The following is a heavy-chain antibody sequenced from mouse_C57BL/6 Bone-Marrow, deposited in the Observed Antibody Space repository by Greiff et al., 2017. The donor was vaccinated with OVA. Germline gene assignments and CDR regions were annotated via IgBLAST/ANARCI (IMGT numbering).Heavy chain of an antibody. CDR2: IRSKSNNYAT. CDR1: GFSFNTYA. J-gene: IGHJ2*01. Sequence: EVKVVESGGGLVQPKGSLKLSCAASGFSFNTYAMNWVRQAPGKGLEWVARIRSKSNNYATYYADSVKDRFTISRDDSESMLYLQMNNLKTEDTAMYYCVRQYWYYFDYWGQGTTLTVSS. CDR3: VRQYWYYFDY. D-gene: IGHD4-1*01. V-gene: IGHV10-1*01.